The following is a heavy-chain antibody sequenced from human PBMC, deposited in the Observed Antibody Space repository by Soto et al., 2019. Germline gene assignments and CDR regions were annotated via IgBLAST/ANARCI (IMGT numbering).Heavy chain of an antibody. CDR1: GYPVTAYY. Sequence: QLHLVQSGAVVKKPGASVTVSCSASGYPVTAYYMHWVRQAPGRGLEWMGGINPATGAAKYTQTFQGRVTMTRDTSTSTVFMELSGLTSEDTAVFYWARGGGVGVAGSAAFDMRGQGTLVTVSS. CDR3: ARGGGVGVAGSAAFDM. V-gene: IGHV1-2*02. J-gene: IGHJ3*02. D-gene: IGHD3-3*01. CDR2: INPATGAA.